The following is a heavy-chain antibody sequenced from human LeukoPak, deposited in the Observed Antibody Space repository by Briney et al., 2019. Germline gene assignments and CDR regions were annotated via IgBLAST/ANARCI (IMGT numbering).Heavy chain of an antibody. V-gene: IGHV3-15*01. CDR3: ATQHTFYYDSTGYYRGFDN. D-gene: IGHD3-22*01. Sequence: KPGGSLRLSCAASGFTFSNYAMNWVRQAPGKGLEWVGRIKSKPEGGTTDYAAPVEGRFSISRDDSQNTPYLQMNGLKTEDTAVYYCATQHTFYYDSTGYYRGFDNWGQGTLVTVSS. CDR1: GFTFSNYA. J-gene: IGHJ4*02. CDR2: IKSKPEGGTT.